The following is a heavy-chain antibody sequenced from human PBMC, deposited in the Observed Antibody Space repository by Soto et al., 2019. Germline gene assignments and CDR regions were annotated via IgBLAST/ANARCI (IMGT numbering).Heavy chain of an antibody. CDR3: ARDKLYSYGYWNFDY. D-gene: IGHD5-18*01. J-gene: IGHJ4*02. V-gene: IGHV3-21*01. CDR2: ISSSSSYI. Sequence: EVQLVESGGGLVKPGGSLRLSCAASGFTFSSYSMNWVRQAPGKGLEWVSSISSSSSYIYYADSVKGRFTISRDNAKNSLYLQMNSLRAEDTAVYYCARDKLYSYGYWNFDYWGQGTLVTVSS. CDR1: GFTFSSYS.